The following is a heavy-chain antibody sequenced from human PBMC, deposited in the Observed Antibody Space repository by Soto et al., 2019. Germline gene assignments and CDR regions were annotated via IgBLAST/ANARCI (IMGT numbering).Heavy chain of an antibody. D-gene: IGHD5-18*01. Sequence: EVQLVESGGGLVQPGGSLKLSCAASGFTFSGSAMHWVRQASGKGLEWVGRIRSKANSYATACVASVKGRFTISRDDSKNTAYLQMNSLKTDDTAVYYGTSQGYSYGVVYWGQGTLVTVSS. J-gene: IGHJ4*02. CDR1: GFTFSGSA. CDR3: TSQGYSYGVVY. V-gene: IGHV3-73*02. CDR2: IRSKANSYAT.